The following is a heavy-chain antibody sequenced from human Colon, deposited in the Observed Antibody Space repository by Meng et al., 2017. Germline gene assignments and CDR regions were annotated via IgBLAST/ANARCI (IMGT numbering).Heavy chain of an antibody. D-gene: IGHD3-10*01. CDR1: GDSVSSNRAL. J-gene: IGHJ4*02. V-gene: IGHV6-1*01. Sequence: QVHLQQSGPALVKPSQTLSLTCAISGDSVSSNRALWHWVRQSPSRGLEWLGQTYYRSEWQNHYGVSVKSRITINADTSRNHFSLHLNSVTPEDTAVYYCTTWYGEYWGQGTLVTVSS. CDR2: TYYRSEWQN. CDR3: TTWYGEY.